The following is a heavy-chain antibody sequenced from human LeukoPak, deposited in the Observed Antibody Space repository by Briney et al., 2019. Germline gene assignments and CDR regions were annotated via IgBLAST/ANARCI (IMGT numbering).Heavy chain of an antibody. CDR2: ISKDAAFM. D-gene: IGHD6-19*01. V-gene: IGHV3-30*04. Sequence: GGSLRLSCAASGFIFIDYDFHWVRQAPGKGLEWLAYISKDAAFMFYADSVRGRFTVSRDNSKRTVYLQLNSLRAEDTALYYCARDLMWLVDYWGQGTLVTVS. CDR1: GFIFIDYD. CDR3: ARDLMWLVDY. J-gene: IGHJ4*02.